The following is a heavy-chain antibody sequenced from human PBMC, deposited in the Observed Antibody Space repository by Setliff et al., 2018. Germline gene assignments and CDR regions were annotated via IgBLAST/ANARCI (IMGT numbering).Heavy chain of an antibody. CDR2: INPSSGRT. V-gene: IGHV1-46*01. CDR3: ASRSDFDWSKKTSDYYYGMEV. J-gene: IGHJ6*02. CDR1: GYTFTSHY. D-gene: IGHD3-9*01. Sequence: ASVKVSCKASGYTFTSHYMHWVRQAPGLGLEWMGTINPSSGRTSYAQKFQGRVTMTRDTSTSTVYMDMSSLRSEDTAVYYCASRSDFDWSKKTSDYYYGMEVWGQGTTVTVSS.